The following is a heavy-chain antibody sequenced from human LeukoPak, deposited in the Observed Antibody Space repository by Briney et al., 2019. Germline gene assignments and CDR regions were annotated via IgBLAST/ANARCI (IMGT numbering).Heavy chain of an antibody. Sequence: PGGSLRLSCAASGFTFSSYAMSWVRQAPGEGLEWVSAISGSGGSTYYADSVKGRFTISRDNSKNTLYLQMNSLRAEDTAVYYCAVHDYSNSYFDYWGQGTLVTVSS. CDR1: GFTFSSYA. J-gene: IGHJ4*02. D-gene: IGHD4-11*01. CDR2: ISGSGGST. CDR3: AVHDYSNSYFDY. V-gene: IGHV3-23*01.